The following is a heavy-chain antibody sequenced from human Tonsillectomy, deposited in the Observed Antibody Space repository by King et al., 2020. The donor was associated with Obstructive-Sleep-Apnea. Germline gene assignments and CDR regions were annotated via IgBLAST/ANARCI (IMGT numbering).Heavy chain of an antibody. V-gene: IGHV4-59*08. Sequence: QLQESGPGLVKPSETLSLTCTVSGGSITNYYWSWIRQPPGKGLEWIGYMYYSGNTNFNPSLKSRVTISADTSKIQFSLRLSSVTAADTAVYYCARHRGVEDYGGYGDYFDYWGEGTLVTVSS. CDR2: MYYSGNT. D-gene: IGHD5-12*01. CDR3: ARHRGVEDYGGYGDYFDY. J-gene: IGHJ4*02. CDR1: GGSITNYY.